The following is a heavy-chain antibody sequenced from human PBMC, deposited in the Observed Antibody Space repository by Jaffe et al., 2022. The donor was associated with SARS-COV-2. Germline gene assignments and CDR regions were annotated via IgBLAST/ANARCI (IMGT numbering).Heavy chain of an antibody. V-gene: IGHV4-39*01. CDR2: IYYSGST. CDR3: ARCVPNSETHLSPWFDP. J-gene: IGHJ5*02. CDR1: GDSVTNENFY. D-gene: IGHD1-26*01. Sequence: QLQLQESGPGLVKPSETLSLTCTVSGDSVTNENFYWGWIRQPPGKGLEWIGTIYYSGSTYYNPSLKSRLTISVDTSKNQFSLKVTSVSAADTALYYCARCVPNSETHLSPWFDPWGQGTLVTVSS.